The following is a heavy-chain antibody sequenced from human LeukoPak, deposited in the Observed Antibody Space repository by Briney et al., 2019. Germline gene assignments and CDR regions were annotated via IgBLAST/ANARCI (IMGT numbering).Heavy chain of an antibody. J-gene: IGHJ6*03. D-gene: IGHD3-3*01. Sequence: ASVKVSCKASGYTFTNYDINWVRQATGQGLEWMGWMNPNSGNTGYAQKFQGRVTITRNTSISTAYMELSSLRSEDTAVYYCARSLFRFLEWSYRSYYYYYMDVWGKGTTVTVSS. CDR1: GYTFTNYD. CDR3: ARSLFRFLEWSYRSYYYYYMDV. CDR2: MNPNSGNT. V-gene: IGHV1-8*03.